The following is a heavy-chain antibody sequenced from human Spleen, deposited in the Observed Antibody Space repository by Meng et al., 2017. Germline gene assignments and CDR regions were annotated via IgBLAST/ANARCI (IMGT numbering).Heavy chain of an antibody. D-gene: IGHD7-27*01. CDR1: GGSFSWYS. CDR3: ATVGMGLDS. J-gene: IGHJ4*02. Sequence: VKLERWGEGLLKPSESLVLTFAFYGGSFSWYSWSWIRQPPGKGLEWFGESNHSGSTNYNPSLKSRVTISVDTSKNQFSLKLNSVTTADTAVYYCATVGMGLDSWGQGILVTVSS. V-gene: IGHV4-34*01. CDR2: SNHSGST.